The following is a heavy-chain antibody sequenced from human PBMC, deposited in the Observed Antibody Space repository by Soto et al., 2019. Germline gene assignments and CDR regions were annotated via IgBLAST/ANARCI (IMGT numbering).Heavy chain of an antibody. CDR2: ISCSGGST. CDR1: GFTFSSYA. D-gene: IGHD5-18*01. CDR3: AQSGYSQSYFDY. V-gene: IGHV3-23*01. J-gene: IGHJ4*02. Sequence: EVQLLESGGGLVQPGGSLRLSCAASGFTFSSYAMSWVRQAPGKGLEWVSAISCSGGSTYYADSVKGRFTISRDNSKNTLYLQMNSLRAEDTAVYYCAQSGYSQSYFDYWGQGTLVTVSS.